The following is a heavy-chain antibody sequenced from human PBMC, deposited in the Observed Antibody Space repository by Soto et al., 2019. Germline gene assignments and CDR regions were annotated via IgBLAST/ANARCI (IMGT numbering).Heavy chain of an antibody. J-gene: IGHJ4*02. V-gene: IGHV1-18*01. CDR2: ISADNGKT. CDR3: ARDNSGWYELLADY. Sequence: ASVKVSCKASGYTFSNFGITWVRQAPGQGLEWMGWISADNGKTNYARKFQGRITLTTDTSASTAYMELRSLRSDDTAIYYCARDNSGWYELLADYWGQGTLVTVSS. CDR1: GYTFSNFG. D-gene: IGHD6-19*01.